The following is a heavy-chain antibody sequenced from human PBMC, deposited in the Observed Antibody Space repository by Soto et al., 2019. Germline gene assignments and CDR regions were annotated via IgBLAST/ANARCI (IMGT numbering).Heavy chain of an antibody. V-gene: IGHV4-4*02. D-gene: IGHD3-16*02. Sequence: PSETLSLTCAVSGGSISSSNWWSWVRQPPGKGLEWIGGIYHSGSTNYNPSLKSRVTISVDKFKNQFSLKLSSVTAADTAVYYCARDRPITFGGVIVKGYYFDYWGKGTLVTVS. CDR1: GGSISSSNW. CDR2: IYHSGST. CDR3: ARDRPITFGGVIVKGYYFDY. J-gene: IGHJ4*02.